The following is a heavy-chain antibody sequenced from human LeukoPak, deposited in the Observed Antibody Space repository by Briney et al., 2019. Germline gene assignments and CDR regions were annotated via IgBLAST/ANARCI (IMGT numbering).Heavy chain of an antibody. V-gene: IGHV1-46*03. CDR3: AREVSMVRGVTIVNWFDP. Sequence: ASVKVSCKASGYTFTSYYMHWVRQAPGQGLEWMGIINPSGGSTSYAQKFQGRVTMTRDTSTSTVYMELSSLRSEDTAVYYCAREVSMVRGVTIVNWFDPWGQGTLVTVSS. CDR1: GYTFTSYY. CDR2: INPSGGST. D-gene: IGHD3-10*01. J-gene: IGHJ5*02.